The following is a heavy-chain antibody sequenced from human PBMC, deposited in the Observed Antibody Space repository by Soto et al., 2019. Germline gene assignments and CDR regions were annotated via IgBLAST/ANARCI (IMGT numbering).Heavy chain of an antibody. CDR2: IYPGDSDT. V-gene: IGHV5-51*01. CDR3: ARIADKQRYYYYYYYMDV. J-gene: IGHJ6*03. D-gene: IGHD1-1*01. Sequence: GESLKISCKGSGYSFTSYWIGWVRQMPGKGLEWMGIIYPGDSDTRYSPSFQGQVTISADKSISTAYLQWSSLKASDTAMYYCARIADKQRYYYYYYYMDVWGKGTTVTVSS. CDR1: GYSFTSYW.